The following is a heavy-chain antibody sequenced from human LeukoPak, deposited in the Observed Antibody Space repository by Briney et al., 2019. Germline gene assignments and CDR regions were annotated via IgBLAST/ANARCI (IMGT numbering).Heavy chain of an antibody. Sequence: SETLSPTCTVSGGSISSGDYYWSWIRQPPGKGLEWIGYIYYSGSTYYNPSLKSRVTISVDTSKNQFSLKLSSVTAADTAVYYCARTLPGDIVVVPAAIGENGRSFDYWGQGTLVTVSS. CDR1: GGSISSGDYY. D-gene: IGHD2-2*01. V-gene: IGHV4-30-4*01. CDR2: IYYSGST. CDR3: ARTLPGDIVVVPAAIGENGRSFDY. J-gene: IGHJ4*02.